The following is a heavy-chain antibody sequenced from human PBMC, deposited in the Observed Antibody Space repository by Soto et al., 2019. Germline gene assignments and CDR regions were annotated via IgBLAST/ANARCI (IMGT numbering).Heavy chain of an antibody. V-gene: IGHV1-69*13. CDR1: GGTFSSYA. J-gene: IGHJ6*02. Sequence: SVKVSCKASGGTFSSYAISWVRQAPGQGLEWMGGIIPIFGTANYAQKFQGRVTITADESTSTAYMELSSLRSEDTAVYYCARDLSRIAVAGSLGYYYYYGMDVWGQGTTVTVSS. D-gene: IGHD6-19*01. CDR3: ARDLSRIAVAGSLGYYYYYGMDV. CDR2: IIPIFGTA.